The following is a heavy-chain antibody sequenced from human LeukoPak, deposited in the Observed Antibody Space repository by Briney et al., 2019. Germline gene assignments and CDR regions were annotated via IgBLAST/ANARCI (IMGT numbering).Heavy chain of an antibody. J-gene: IGHJ4*02. D-gene: IGHD6-6*01. CDR1: GFTFSSYG. CDR3: AKETGLSRRQIFGYSSSLDY. V-gene: IGHV3-30*02. CDR2: IRYDGSNK. Sequence: GGSLRLSCAASGFTFSSYGMHWVRQAPGKGLEWVAFIRYDGSNKYYADSVKGRFTISRDNSKNTLYLQMNGLRAEDTAVYYCAKETGLSRRQIFGYSSSLDYWGQGTLVTVSS.